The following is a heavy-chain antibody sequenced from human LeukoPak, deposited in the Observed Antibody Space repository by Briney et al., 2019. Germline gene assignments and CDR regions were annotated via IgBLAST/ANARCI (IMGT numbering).Heavy chain of an antibody. Sequence: PGGSLRLSCAASGFTFRSYAMHWVRQAPGKGLEWVAVISDDGSIKYYVDSVKGRFTISRDNSKNTLYLQMNSLRAEDTAVYYCAKDYGDYVGYFDFWGQGTLVTVSS. J-gene: IGHJ4*02. CDR1: GFTFRSYA. CDR3: AKDYGDYVGYFDF. V-gene: IGHV3-30*18. CDR2: ISDDGSIK. D-gene: IGHD4-17*01.